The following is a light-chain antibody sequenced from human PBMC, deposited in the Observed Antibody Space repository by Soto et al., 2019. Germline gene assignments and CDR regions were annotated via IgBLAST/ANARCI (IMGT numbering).Light chain of an antibody. CDR2: KAS. J-gene: IGKJ4*01. CDR1: QSISSW. Sequence: DIQMTQSPSTLSASVGDRVTITCRASQSISSWLAWYQQKPGKAPNLLIYKASTLESGVPSRFSGSGSGTEFTLTISSVQTDDFATYYCQQYKSYPLPFGGWT. CDR3: QQYKSYPLP. V-gene: IGKV1-5*03.